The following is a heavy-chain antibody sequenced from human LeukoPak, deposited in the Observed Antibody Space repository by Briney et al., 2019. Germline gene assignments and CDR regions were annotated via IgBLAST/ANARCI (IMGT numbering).Heavy chain of an antibody. CDR1: GFTFSSYA. CDR3: ARVLGWKRLDV. J-gene: IGHJ6*04. Sequence: GGSLRLSCAASGFTFSSYAMSWVRQAPGKGLEWVSYISSSGSTIYYADSVKGRFSISRDNSKNTLYLQMNSLRGEDTAVYYCARVLGWKRLDVWGKGTTVTISS. CDR2: ISSSGSTI. V-gene: IGHV3-23*01. D-gene: IGHD1-1*01.